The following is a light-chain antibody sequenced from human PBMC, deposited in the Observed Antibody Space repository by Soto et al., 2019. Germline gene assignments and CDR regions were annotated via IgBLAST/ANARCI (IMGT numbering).Light chain of an antibody. CDR3: SSYASSSTHVA. Sequence: QSALTQPASVSGSPGQSITISCTGTSSDVGGYNYVSWYQQHPGKAPRLMIYDVGNRPSGVSNRFSRSKSGNTASLTISGLQAEDEADYYCSSYASSSTHVAFGGGTKLTVL. CDR2: DVG. J-gene: IGLJ2*01. V-gene: IGLV2-14*03. CDR1: SSDVGGYNY.